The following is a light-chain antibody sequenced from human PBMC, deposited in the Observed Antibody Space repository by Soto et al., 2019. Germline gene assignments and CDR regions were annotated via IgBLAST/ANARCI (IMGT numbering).Light chain of an antibody. CDR2: DAS. CDR3: QQRSNWPPSLT. J-gene: IGKJ4*01. Sequence: EIVLTQSPATLSWSPGERATLSCRASQSVSSYLAWYQQKPGQAPRLLIYDASNRATGIPARFSGSGSGTDFTLTISSLEPEDFAVYYCQQRSNWPPSLTFGGGTKVEIK. V-gene: IGKV3-11*01. CDR1: QSVSSY.